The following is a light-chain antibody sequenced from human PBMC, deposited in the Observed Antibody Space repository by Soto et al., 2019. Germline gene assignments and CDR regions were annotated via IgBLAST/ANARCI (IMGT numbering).Light chain of an antibody. V-gene: IGLV2-14*01. J-gene: IGLJ2*01. Sequence: QSAPTQPASVSGSPGQSITLSCTGTSSDIGGYDFVSWYQRYPGKAPKLIIYDVNNRPSGVSNRFSGSKSGNTASLTISGLQAEDEADYYCTSYASSSTHVVFGGGTKLTV. CDR1: SSDIGGYDF. CDR2: DVN. CDR3: TSYASSSTHVV.